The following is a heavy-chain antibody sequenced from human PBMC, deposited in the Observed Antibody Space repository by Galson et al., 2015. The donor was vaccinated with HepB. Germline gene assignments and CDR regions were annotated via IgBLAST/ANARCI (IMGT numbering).Heavy chain of an antibody. CDR2: ISSSGTGNI. D-gene: IGHD2-21*01. CDR3: ARRMRGDSMSAFDI. Sequence: SLRLSCAASGFTLSEHYMSWIRQAPGKGLAWVSYISSSGTGNIYYADSVKGRFTISRDNAKNSLYLQMNSLTVEDMAVYYCARRMRGDSMSAFDIWGQGTMVTVS. V-gene: IGHV3-11*01. J-gene: IGHJ3*02. CDR1: GFTLSEHY.